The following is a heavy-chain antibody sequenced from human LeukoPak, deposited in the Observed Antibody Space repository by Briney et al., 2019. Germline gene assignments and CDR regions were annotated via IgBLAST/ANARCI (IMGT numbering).Heavy chain of an antibody. J-gene: IGHJ4*02. CDR2: INPAGSET. CDR3: ARFGYVAAVDV. V-gene: IGHV3-7*01. D-gene: IGHD2-15*01. CDR1: GFSSSAYW. Sequence: GGSLRLSCAASGFSSSAYWMTWVRQAPGTGLEWVANINPAGSETYYVDPVKGRFSISRDNAKNLVYLQMNSLRAEDMAVYHCARFGYVAAVDVWGQGTPVTVSS.